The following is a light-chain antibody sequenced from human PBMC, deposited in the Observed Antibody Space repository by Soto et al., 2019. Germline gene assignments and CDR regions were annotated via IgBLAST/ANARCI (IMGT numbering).Light chain of an antibody. Sequence: DIQMTQSPSTLSASVGDRVTITCRASQSISSWLAWYQQKPGKAPKLLIYDASSLESGVPSRFSGSGSGTEFTLTISSLQPDDFATYYCQQSGSTFGPGTKVDIK. CDR2: DAS. V-gene: IGKV1-5*01. J-gene: IGKJ3*01. CDR3: QQSGST. CDR1: QSISSW.